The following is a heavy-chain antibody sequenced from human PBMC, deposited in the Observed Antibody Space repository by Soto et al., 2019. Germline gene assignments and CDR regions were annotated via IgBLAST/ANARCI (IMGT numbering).Heavy chain of an antibody. J-gene: IGHJ6*02. CDR3: ARLSGEMAAYAMDV. V-gene: IGHV1-2*02. CDR1: GYTFTGYY. Sequence: ASVKVSCKASGYTFTGYYMHWVRQAPGQGLEWMGWINPNSGGTNYAQKFQGRVTMTRDTSISTAYMELSRLRSDDTAVYYCARLSGEMAAYAMDVWGQGTTVTVSS. CDR2: INPNSGGT. D-gene: IGHD3-10*01.